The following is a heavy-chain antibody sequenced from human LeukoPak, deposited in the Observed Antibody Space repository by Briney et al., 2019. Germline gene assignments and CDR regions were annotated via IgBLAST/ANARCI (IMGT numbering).Heavy chain of an antibody. Sequence: SETLSLTCTVSGGSISSSSYYWGWIRQPPGKELEWIGSIYYSGSTYYNPSLKSRVTISVDTSKNQFSLKLNSVTAADTAMYYCARHGSRSGWRDPYFYYYGMDVWGQGTTVTVSS. V-gene: IGHV4-39*01. CDR1: GGSISSSSYY. CDR3: ARHGSRSGWRDPYFYYYGMDV. J-gene: IGHJ6*02. D-gene: IGHD6-19*01. CDR2: IYYSGST.